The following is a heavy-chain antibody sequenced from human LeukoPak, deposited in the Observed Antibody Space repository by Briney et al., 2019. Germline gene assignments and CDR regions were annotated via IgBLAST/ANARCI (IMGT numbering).Heavy chain of an antibody. V-gene: IGHV3-53*01. J-gene: IGHJ5*02. D-gene: IGHD1-26*01. CDR1: GFTVSSNY. Sequence: GGSLRLSCAASGFTVSSNYMSWVRQAPGKGLEWVSIIYSGGSTYYADSVKGRFTISRDTSKNTLYFQMNSLRAKDTAVYYCAREVGATRGLDPWGQGTLVTVSS. CDR3: AREVGATRGLDP. CDR2: IYSGGST.